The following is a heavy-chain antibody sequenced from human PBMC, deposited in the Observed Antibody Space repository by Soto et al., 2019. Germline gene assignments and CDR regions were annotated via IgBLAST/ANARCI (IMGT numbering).Heavy chain of an antibody. D-gene: IGHD6-13*01. V-gene: IGHV4-31*03. CDR2: IYYSGST. CDR3: ARAESSSWYSINYFDY. Sequence: SETLSLTCTVSGGSISSGGYYWSWIRQHPGKGLEWIGYIYYSGSTYYNPSLKSRVTISVDTSKNQFSLKLSSVTAADTAVYYCARAESSSWYSINYFDYWGQGTLVTVSS. J-gene: IGHJ4*02. CDR1: GGSISSGGYY.